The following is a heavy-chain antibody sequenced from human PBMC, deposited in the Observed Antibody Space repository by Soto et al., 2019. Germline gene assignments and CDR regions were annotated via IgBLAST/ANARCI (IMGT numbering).Heavy chain of an antibody. CDR3: ARDMSQQWLAPRYYYYGMDV. Sequence: HPGGSLRLSCAASGFTFSSYSMNWVRQAPGKGLEWVSYISSSSSTIYYADSVKGRFTISRDNAKNSLYLQMNSLRDEDTAVYYCARDMSQQWLAPRYYYYGMDVWGQGTTVTVSS. CDR1: GFTFSSYS. D-gene: IGHD6-19*01. CDR2: ISSSSSTI. J-gene: IGHJ6*02. V-gene: IGHV3-48*02.